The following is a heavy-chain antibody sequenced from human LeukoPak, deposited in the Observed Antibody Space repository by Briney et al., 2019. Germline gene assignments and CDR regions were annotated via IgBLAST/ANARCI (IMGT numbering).Heavy chain of an antibody. V-gene: IGHV3-48*01. J-gene: IGHJ4*02. Sequence: GGSLRLSCAASGFTFSDFGMTWVRQAPGKGLEWVSYISSSSLSIYYADSVRGRFTISRDNARNSLYLQMNSLRAEDTAMYYCARDATPTQLWFRGSFDYWGLGALVTVAS. CDR3: ARDATPTQLWFRGSFDY. CDR1: GFTFSDFG. CDR2: ISSSSLSI. D-gene: IGHD5-18*01.